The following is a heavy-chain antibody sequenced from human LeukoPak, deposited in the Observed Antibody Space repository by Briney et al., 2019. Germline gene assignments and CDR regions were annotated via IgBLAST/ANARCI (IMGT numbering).Heavy chain of an antibody. CDR2: ISSSGSTI. D-gene: IGHD2-2*01. J-gene: IGHJ4*02. CDR3: ARSLRLVPAAPFFDY. Sequence: GGSLRLSCAASGFTFSDYYMSWIRQAPGKGLEWVSYISSSGSTIYYADSVKGRSTISRDNAKNSLYLQMNSLRAEDTAVYYCARSLRLVPAAPFFDYWGQGTLVTVSS. CDR1: GFTFSDYY. V-gene: IGHV3-11*01.